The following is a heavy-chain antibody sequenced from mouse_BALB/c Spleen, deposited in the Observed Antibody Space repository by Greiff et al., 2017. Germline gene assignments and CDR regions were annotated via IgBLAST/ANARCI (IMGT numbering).Heavy chain of an antibody. J-gene: IGHJ3*01. V-gene: IGHV5-6-3*01. CDR3: ARDYYYGSSWFAY. D-gene: IGHD1-1*01. Sequence: EVQLQESGGGLVQPGGSLKLSCAASGFTFSSYGMSWVRQTPDKRLELVATINSNGGSTYYPDSVKGRFTISRDNAKNTLYLQMSSLKSEDTAMYYCARDYYYGSSWFAYWGQGTLVTVSA. CDR1: GFTFSSYG. CDR2: INSNGGST.